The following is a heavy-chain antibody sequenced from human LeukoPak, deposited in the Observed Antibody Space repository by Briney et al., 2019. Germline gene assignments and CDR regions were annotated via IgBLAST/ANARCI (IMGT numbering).Heavy chain of an antibody. CDR3: AKGNLYRGALDAFDI. CDR1: GFTFSSYG. V-gene: IGHV3-23*01. CDR2: ISGSGGST. Sequence: GGSLRLSCAASGFTFSSYGMSWVRQAPGKGLEWVSAISGSGGSTYYADSVKGRFTISRDNSKNTLYLQMNSLRAEDTAVYYCAKGNLYRGALDAFDIWGQGTMVTVSS. J-gene: IGHJ3*02. D-gene: IGHD3-10*01.